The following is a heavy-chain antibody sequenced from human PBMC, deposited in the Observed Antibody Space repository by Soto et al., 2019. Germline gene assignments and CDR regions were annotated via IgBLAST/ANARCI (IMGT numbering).Heavy chain of an antibody. J-gene: IGHJ4*02. CDR3: AKEIAGSGWYSLDY. D-gene: IGHD6-19*01. V-gene: IGHV3-43*01. CDR1: GFSFGDYT. Sequence: PGGSLRLSCAASGFSFGDYTMHWVRQAPGKGLEWVSLIDWDGGSTYYADSVKGRFTISRDNSKNSLYLQMNSLRTEDTAFYYCAKEIAGSGWYSLDYWGQGTLVTVSS. CDR2: IDWDGGST.